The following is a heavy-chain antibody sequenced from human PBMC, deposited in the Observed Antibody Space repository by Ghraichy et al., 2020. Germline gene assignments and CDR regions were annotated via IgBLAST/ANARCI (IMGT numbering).Heavy chain of an antibody. J-gene: IGHJ1*01. D-gene: IGHD6-13*01. CDR1: GFSLSTSGVG. V-gene: IGHV2-5*01. CDR2: IYWNDDE. CDR3: AHTRGSWYVGYFQH. Sequence: SGPTLVKPTQTLTLTCTFSGFSLSTSGVGVGWIRQPPGKALEWLALIYWNDDERYSPSLKSRLTITKDTSKNQVVLTMTNMDPVDTATYYCAHTRGSWYVGYFQHWGQGTLVTVSS.